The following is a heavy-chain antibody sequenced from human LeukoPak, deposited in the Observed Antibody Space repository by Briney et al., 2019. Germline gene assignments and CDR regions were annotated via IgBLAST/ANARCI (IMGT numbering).Heavy chain of an antibody. Sequence: GGSLRLSCAASGFTFSNFGLHWVRQAPGKGLEWVAFIRYDGNKEYYADSVKGRFTISRDNSKNTLYLQMNSLRAEDTAVYYCAKDLAAAGMKEGNWFGPWGQGTLVTVSS. V-gene: IGHV3-30*02. CDR2: IRYDGNKE. CDR3: AKDLAAAGMKEGNWFGP. J-gene: IGHJ5*02. D-gene: IGHD6-13*01. CDR1: GFTFSNFG.